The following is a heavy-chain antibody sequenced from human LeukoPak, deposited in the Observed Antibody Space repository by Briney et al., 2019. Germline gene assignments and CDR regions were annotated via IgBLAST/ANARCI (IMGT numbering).Heavy chain of an antibody. J-gene: IGHJ2*01. D-gene: IGHD6-13*01. V-gene: IGHV4-4*07. CDR2: IYTSGST. CDR1: GGSISGSSRSSYY. Sequence: PSETLSLTCTVSGGSISGSSRSSYYWSWIRQPAGKGLEWIGRIYTSGSTNYNPSLKSRVTMSVDTSKNQFSLKLSSVTAADTAVYYCARDRVSSSWYPSCWYFDLWGRGTLVTVSS. CDR3: ARDRVSSSWYPSCWYFDL.